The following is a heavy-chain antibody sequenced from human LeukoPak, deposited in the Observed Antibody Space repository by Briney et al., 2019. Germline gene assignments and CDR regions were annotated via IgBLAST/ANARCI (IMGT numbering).Heavy chain of an antibody. J-gene: IGHJ4*02. V-gene: IGHV4-34*01. D-gene: IGHD5-12*01. CDR2: INHSGST. CDR3: ARGNSGYDDANDY. CDR1: GFTFSSYA. Sequence: GSLRLSCAASGFTFSSYAMSWIRQPPGKGLEWIGEINHSGSTNYNPSLKSRVTISVDTSKNQFSLKLSSVTAADTAVYYCARGNSGYDDANDYWGQGTLVTVSS.